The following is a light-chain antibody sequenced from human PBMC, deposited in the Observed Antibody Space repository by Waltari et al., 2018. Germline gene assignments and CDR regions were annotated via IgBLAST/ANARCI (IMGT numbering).Light chain of an antibody. J-gene: IGLJ1*01. CDR2: EVS. CDR1: SSDAGNYIL. V-gene: IGLV2-23*02. Sequence: QSALTQPASVSGSPGQSITISCTGTSSDAGNYILVSWYQQHPGKPPNLMIYEVSKRPSGVSNRFSGSKSGNTASLTISGLQAEDEADYYCCSYAGGSTPGLVFGTGTKVTVL. CDR3: CSYAGGSTPGLV.